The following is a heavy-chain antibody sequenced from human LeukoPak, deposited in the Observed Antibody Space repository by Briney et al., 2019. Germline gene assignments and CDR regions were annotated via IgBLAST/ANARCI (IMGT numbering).Heavy chain of an antibody. J-gene: IGHJ5*02. D-gene: IGHD2-15*01. CDR1: GFTFSSYA. Sequence: PGGSLRLSCAASGFTFSSYAMSWVRQAPGKGLEWVSAISGSGGSTYYADSVKGRFTISRDNSKNTLYLQMNSLRAEDTAVYYCAALYGYCSGGSCYSDSGFDPWGQGTLVTVSS. CDR2: ISGSGGST. V-gene: IGHV3-23*01. CDR3: AALYGYCSGGSCYSDSGFDP.